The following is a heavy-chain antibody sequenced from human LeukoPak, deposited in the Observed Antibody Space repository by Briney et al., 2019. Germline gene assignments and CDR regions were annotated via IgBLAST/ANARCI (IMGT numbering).Heavy chain of an antibody. D-gene: IGHD4-17*01. CDR1: GYSFTSYW. Sequence: GESLKISCKGSGYSFTSYWIGWVRQMPGKGLEWMGIIYPGDSDTRYSPSLQGQVTISADQPISTPYLQWSSLKASDTAMYYCARHWHDYGDWFDPWGQGTLVTVSS. CDR3: ARHWHDYGDWFDP. CDR2: IYPGDSDT. V-gene: IGHV5-51*01. J-gene: IGHJ5*02.